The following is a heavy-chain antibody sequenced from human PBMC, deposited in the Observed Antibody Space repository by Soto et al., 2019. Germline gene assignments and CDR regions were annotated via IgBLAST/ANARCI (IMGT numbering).Heavy chain of an antibody. Sequence: LSLTCAVYGGSFSGYYWSWIRQPPGKGLEWIGEINHSGSTNYNPSLKSRVTISVDTSKNQFSLKLSSVTAADTAVYYCARGLGEDFDYWGQGTLVTVSS. V-gene: IGHV4-34*01. CDR3: ARGLGEDFDY. D-gene: IGHD2-21*01. J-gene: IGHJ4*02. CDR1: GGSFSGYY. CDR2: INHSGST.